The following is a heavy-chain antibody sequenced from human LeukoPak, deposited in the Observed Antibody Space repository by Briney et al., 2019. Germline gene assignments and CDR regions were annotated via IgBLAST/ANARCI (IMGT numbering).Heavy chain of an antibody. J-gene: IGHJ4*02. CDR1: GYTFTGYY. V-gene: IGHV1-2*02. CDR2: INPNSGGT. D-gene: IGHD2-15*01. CDR3: AREVVVAAEGFDY. Sequence: ASVKVSCKASGYTFTGYYLHWVRQAPGQGLEWMGWINPNSGGTNYAQKFQGRVTVTRDTSIRTAYMDLSRLRSDDSAVYYCAREVVVAAEGFDYWGQGTLVTVSS.